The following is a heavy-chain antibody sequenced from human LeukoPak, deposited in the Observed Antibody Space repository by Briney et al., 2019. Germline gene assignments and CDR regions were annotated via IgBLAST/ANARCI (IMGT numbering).Heavy chain of an antibody. V-gene: IGHV1-69*13. J-gene: IGHJ6*02. D-gene: IGHD1-26*01. CDR2: IIPIFGTA. CDR3: ARDMLVAANRRPSYVGYYYYGMDV. Sequence: SVKVSCKASGGTFSSYAISWVRQAPGQGLEWMGGIIPIFGTANYAQKFQGRVTITADESTSTAYMELSSLRSEDTAVYYCARDMLVAANRRPSYVGYYYYGMDVRGQGTTVTVSS. CDR1: GGTFSSYA.